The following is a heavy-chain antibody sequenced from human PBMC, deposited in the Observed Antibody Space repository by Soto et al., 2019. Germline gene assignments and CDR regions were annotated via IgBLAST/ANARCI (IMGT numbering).Heavy chain of an antibody. D-gene: IGHD3-9*01. Sequence: GGSLRLSCAASGFTFSSYAMHWVRQAPGKGLEWVAVISYGGSNKYYADSVKGRFTISRDNSKNTLYLQMNSLRAEDTAVYYCASMEKLRYFDWFSGPLIYGMDVWGQGTTVTVSS. CDR1: GFTFSSYA. J-gene: IGHJ6*02. CDR2: ISYGGSNK. CDR3: ASMEKLRYFDWFSGPLIYGMDV. V-gene: IGHV3-30-3*01.